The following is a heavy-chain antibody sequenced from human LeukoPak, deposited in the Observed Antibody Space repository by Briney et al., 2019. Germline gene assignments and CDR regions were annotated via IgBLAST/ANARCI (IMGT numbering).Heavy chain of an antibody. CDR1: GASISSWY. D-gene: IGHD6-19*01. J-gene: IGHJ4*02. CDR3: ARETSLAGFASGLGFNY. CDR2: IYGSGNT. Sequence: SETLSLTCTVSGASISSWYWSWIRQPPGKGLEWIGYIYGSGNTNYNPSLKSRVTMSIDTSKNQFSLKLTSVTAADTATYYCARETSLAGFASGLGFNYWGQGIQVTVSS. V-gene: IGHV4-59*01.